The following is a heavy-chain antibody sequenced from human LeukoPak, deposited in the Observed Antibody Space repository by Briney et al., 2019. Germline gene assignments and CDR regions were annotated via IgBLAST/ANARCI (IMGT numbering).Heavy chain of an antibody. J-gene: IGHJ5*02. CDR2: FDPEVGET. CDR1: GNTLSEFS. Sequence: ASVKVSCKVTGNTLSEFSMHWVRQSPGKGLEWMGGFDPEVGETVYAQKSQGRVTMTEDTSTETAYMELSSLRSEDTAVYYCATDLLAGGLKTFDPWGQGTLVTVSS. V-gene: IGHV1-24*01. CDR3: ATDLLAGGLKTFDP.